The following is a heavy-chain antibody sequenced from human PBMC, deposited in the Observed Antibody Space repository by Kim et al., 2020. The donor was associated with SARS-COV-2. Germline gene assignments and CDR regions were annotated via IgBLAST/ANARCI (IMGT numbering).Heavy chain of an antibody. Sequence: GGSLRLSCAASGFTFSSYDMHWVRQATGKGLEWVSAIGTAGDTYYPGSVKGRFTISRENAKNSLYLQMNSLRAGDTAVYYCARGAGYYGSGSSRYYYGMDVWGQGTTVTVSS. J-gene: IGHJ6*02. CDR2: IGTAGDT. CDR3: ARGAGYYGSGSSRYYYGMDV. D-gene: IGHD3-10*01. CDR1: GFTFSSYD. V-gene: IGHV3-13*01.